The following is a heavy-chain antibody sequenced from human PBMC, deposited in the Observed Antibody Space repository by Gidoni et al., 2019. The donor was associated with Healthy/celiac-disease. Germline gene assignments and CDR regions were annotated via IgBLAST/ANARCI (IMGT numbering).Heavy chain of an antibody. J-gene: IGHJ6*02. CDR2: INSDGSST. CDR1: GFTFSSYW. Sequence: EVQLVESGGGLVQPGGSLRLSCAASGFTFSSYWMHWVRQAPGKGLVWVSRINSDGSSTSYADSVKGRFTISRDNAKNTLYLQMNSLRAEDTAVYYCARDPPVLSRVGAITQDYGMDVWGQGTTVTVSS. D-gene: IGHD1-26*01. V-gene: IGHV3-74*01. CDR3: ARDPPVLSRVGAITQDYGMDV.